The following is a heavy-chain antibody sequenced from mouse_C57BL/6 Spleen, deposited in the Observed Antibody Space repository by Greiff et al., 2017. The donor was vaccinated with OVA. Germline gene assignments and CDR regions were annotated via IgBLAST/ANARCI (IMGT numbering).Heavy chain of an antibody. CDR3: ASGRTGEFAY. CDR2: IWGVGST. CDR1: GFSLTSYG. D-gene: IGHD4-1*01. Sequence: VNLVESGPGLVAPSQSLSITCTVSGFSLTSYGVDWVRQSPGKGLEWLGVIWGVGSTNYNSALKSRLSISKDNSKSQVFLKMNSLQTDDTAMYYCASGRTGEFAYWGQGTLVTVSA. J-gene: IGHJ3*01. V-gene: IGHV2-6*01.